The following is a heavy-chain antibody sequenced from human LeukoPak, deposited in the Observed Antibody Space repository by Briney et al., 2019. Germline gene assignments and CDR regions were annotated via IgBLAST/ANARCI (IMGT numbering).Heavy chain of an antibody. CDR1: GGSISSSSYY. J-gene: IGHJ4*02. D-gene: IGHD5-18*01. CDR2: IYYSGST. Sequence: SETLSLTCTVSGGSISSSSYYWGWIRQPPGKGLEWIGSIYYSGSTYYNPSLKCRVTISVDTSKNQFSLKLSSVTAADTAVYFCARDRTHSYGSDFHYWGQGTLVTVSS. V-gene: IGHV4-39*07. CDR3: ARDRTHSYGSDFHY.